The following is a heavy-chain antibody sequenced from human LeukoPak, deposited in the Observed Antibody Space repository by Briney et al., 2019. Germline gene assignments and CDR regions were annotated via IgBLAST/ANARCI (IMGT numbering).Heavy chain of an antibody. Sequence: ASRTLSLTCAVSGGSISSGGYSWSWIRQPPGKGLEWIGYIYHSGSTYYNPSLKSRVTISVDRSKNQFSLKLSSVTAADPAAYYCARALYRGYSYGYVGGDWFDPWGQGTLVTVSS. CDR3: ARALYRGYSYGYVGGDWFDP. CDR1: GGSISSGGYS. J-gene: IGHJ5*02. CDR2: IYHSGST. D-gene: IGHD5-18*01. V-gene: IGHV4-30-2*01.